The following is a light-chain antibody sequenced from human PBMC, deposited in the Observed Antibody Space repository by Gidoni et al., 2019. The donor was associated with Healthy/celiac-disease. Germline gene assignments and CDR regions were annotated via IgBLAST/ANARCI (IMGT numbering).Light chain of an antibody. Sequence: DIVMTQSPLSLPVTPGEPASISCRSSQSLLHRNGYNYLDWYLQKPGQSPQPLIYLGSNRASGVPDRFSGSGSGTDFTLKISRVEAEDVGVYYCMQALQTPPTFGQGTRLEIK. V-gene: IGKV2-28*01. J-gene: IGKJ5*01. CDR3: MQALQTPPT. CDR2: LGS. CDR1: QSLLHRNGYNY.